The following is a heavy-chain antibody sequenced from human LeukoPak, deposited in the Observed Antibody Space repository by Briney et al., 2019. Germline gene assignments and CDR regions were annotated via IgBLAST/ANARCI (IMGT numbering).Heavy chain of an antibody. Sequence: GGSLRLSCAASKISFGSYWMSWVRQAPGKGLEGVANIKQDGSETYYVDSVKGRFIISRDNTKNSLYLQMNSLRAEDTAVYYCARTIFSRYNWNDVSYFDYWGQGTLVTVSP. J-gene: IGHJ4*02. CDR2: IKQDGSET. V-gene: IGHV3-7*01. CDR1: KISFGSYW. CDR3: ARTIFSRYNWNDVSYFDY. D-gene: IGHD1-1*01.